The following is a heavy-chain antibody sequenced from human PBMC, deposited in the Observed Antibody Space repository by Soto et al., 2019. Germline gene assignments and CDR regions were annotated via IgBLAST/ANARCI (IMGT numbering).Heavy chain of an antibody. CDR3: VKDRVELATMDGAQNAFDI. V-gene: IGHV3-64D*08. J-gene: IGHJ3*02. Sequence: GGSLRLSCSASGFTFSNYAMHWVRQAPGKGLEYVSAISRNGGNTYYADSMKDRFTISRDNSKNTLYLQMSSLRAEDTAVYYCVKDRVELATMDGAQNAFDIWGQGTMVTVSS. CDR1: GFTFSNYA. CDR2: ISRNGGNT. D-gene: IGHD5-12*01.